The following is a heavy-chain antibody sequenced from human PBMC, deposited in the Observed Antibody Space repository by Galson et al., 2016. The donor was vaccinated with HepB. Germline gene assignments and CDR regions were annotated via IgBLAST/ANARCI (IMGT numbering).Heavy chain of an antibody. D-gene: IGHD4/OR15-4a*01. CDR3: AKNRYDYGPLED. J-gene: IGHJ4*02. CDR1: GFTFHNYG. Sequence: SLRLSCAASGFTFHNYGMSWVRQAPGKGLEWVSSISGSAVYTNYADSVKGRFTISRDNSETTLHLQMDSLRAEDTAVYYCAKNRYDYGPLEDWGKGTLVTVSS. V-gene: IGHV3-23*01. CDR2: ISGSAVYT.